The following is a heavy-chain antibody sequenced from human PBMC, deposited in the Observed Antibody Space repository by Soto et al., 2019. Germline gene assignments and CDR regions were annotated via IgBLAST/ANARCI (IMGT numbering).Heavy chain of an antibody. CDR3: AKHDYRTDYYYYMDV. D-gene: IGHD4-4*01. CDR2: ISGSGGST. CDR1: GFTFSSYA. V-gene: IGHV3-23*01. Sequence: GGSLRLSCAASGFTFSSYAMSWVRQAPGKGLEWVSAISGSGGSTYYADSVKGRFTISRDNTKNTLYLQMNCLRAEDTAVYYCAKHDYRTDYYYYMDVWGKGTTVTVSS. J-gene: IGHJ6*03.